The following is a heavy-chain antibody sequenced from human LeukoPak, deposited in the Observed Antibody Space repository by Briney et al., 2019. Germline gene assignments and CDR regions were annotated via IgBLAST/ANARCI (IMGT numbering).Heavy chain of an antibody. CDR3: TREVMVYTIPLNYYYLDV. V-gene: IGHV4-59*01. CDR2: IYYSGTT. J-gene: IGHJ6*03. Sequence: SETLSLTCTVSGGSISSYYWSWIRQPPGKGLEWIGFIYYSGTTDYNPSLKSRVTILVDTSKNQFSLKLSSVTAADTAVYYCTREVMVYTIPLNYYYLDVWGEGTTVTVSS. D-gene: IGHD2-8*01. CDR1: GGSISSYY.